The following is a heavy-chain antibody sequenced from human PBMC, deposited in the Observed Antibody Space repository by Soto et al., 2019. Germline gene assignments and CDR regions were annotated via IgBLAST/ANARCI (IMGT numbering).Heavy chain of an antibody. CDR3: ASGFNVLRYFDWFQGAFDY. CDR2: IIPIFGTA. V-gene: IGHV1-69*01. D-gene: IGHD3-9*01. Sequence: QVQLVQSGAEVKKPGSSVKVSCKASGGTFSSYAISWVRQAPGQGLEWMGGIIPIFGTANYAQKFQGRVTITADESTSTAYMERSSLRSEDTAVYYCASGFNVLRYFDWFQGAFDYWGQGTLVTVSS. J-gene: IGHJ4*02. CDR1: GGTFSSYA.